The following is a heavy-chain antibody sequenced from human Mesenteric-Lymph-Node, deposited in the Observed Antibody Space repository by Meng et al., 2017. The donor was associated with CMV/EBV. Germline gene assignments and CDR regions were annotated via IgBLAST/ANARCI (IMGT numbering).Heavy chain of an antibody. CDR2: INHSGST. D-gene: IGHD3-22*01. J-gene: IGHJ4*02. V-gene: IGHV4-34*01. CDR3: ARVNRAPYDSSGYFSDHFDY. CDR1: SFSGHY. Sequence: SFSGHYWSWIRQPPGKGLEWIGEINHSGSTNYNPSLKSRVTVSVDTSKNQFSLKLSSVTAADTAVYFCARVNRAPYDSSGYFSDHFDYWGQGTLVTVSS.